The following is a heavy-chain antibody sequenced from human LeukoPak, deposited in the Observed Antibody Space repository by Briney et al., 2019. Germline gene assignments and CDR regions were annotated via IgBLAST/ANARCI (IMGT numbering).Heavy chain of an antibody. J-gene: IGHJ3*02. CDR1: GYTFTSYD. D-gene: IGHD3-10*01. CDR2: MNPNSGNT. Sequence: GASVKVSCKASGYTFTSYDINWVRQATGQGLEWMGWMNPNSGNTGYAQKFQGRVTITRNTSISTAYMELSSLRSEDTAVYYCARKAVGVRWFGGADAFDIWGQGTMVTVSS. CDR3: ARKAVGVRWFGGADAFDI. V-gene: IGHV1-8*03.